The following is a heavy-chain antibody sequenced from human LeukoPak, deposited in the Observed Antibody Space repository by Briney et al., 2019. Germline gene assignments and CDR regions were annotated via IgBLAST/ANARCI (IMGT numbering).Heavy chain of an antibody. CDR2: IYYSGST. CDR1: GGSISSCY. V-gene: IGHV4-59*01. J-gene: IGHJ1*01. D-gene: IGHD6-13*01. Sequence: SETLSLTCTCSGGSISSCYWSWIRQPPGKGLEWIGYIYYSGSTNYNPSLKSRVTISVDTSKNQFSLKLSSVIPADTAAYNCARSITSSWYGDFQHWGQGTLVTVSS. CDR3: ARSITSSWYGDFQH.